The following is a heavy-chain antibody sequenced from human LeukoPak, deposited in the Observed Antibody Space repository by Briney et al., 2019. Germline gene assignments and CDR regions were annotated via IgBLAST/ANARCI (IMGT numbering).Heavy chain of an antibody. D-gene: IGHD5-24*01. Sequence: GESLKISCKGSGYSFTSYWIGWVRQMPGKGLEWMGIIYPGNSDTRYSPSFQGQVTISADKSISTAYLQWSSLKASDTAMCYCAIVEMATIARYWGQGTLVTVSS. V-gene: IGHV5-51*01. CDR1: GYSFTSYW. J-gene: IGHJ4*02. CDR2: IYPGNSDT. CDR3: AIVEMATIARY.